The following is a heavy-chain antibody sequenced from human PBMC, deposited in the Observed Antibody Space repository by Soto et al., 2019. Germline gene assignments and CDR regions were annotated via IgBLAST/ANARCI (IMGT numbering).Heavy chain of an antibody. CDR2: ITYDDTS. Sequence: DVPLLESGGGLVQPGGSLRLSCAASGFTFSSYAMSWVRQAPGKGLEWVSSITYDDTSYYADSVKGRFTISRDNSENTLYLQMNSLRAEDTALYYCAKDDYYGSNYHGIYGMEVWGQGTTVTVSS. D-gene: IGHD3-10*01. V-gene: IGHV3-23*01. J-gene: IGHJ6*02. CDR1: GFTFSSYA. CDR3: AKDDYYGSNYHGIYGMEV.